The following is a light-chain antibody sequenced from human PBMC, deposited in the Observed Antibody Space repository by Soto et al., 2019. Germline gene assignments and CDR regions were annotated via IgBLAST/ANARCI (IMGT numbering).Light chain of an antibody. J-gene: IGKJ1*01. CDR3: QQLNSYPRT. CDR1: QAISSY. V-gene: IGKV1-9*01. CDR2: GAS. Sequence: IQLTQSPSSLSASVGDRVTITCRASQAISSYLAWYQQKPGRAPNLLIYGASTLQSGVPSRFSDSGSGTDFTLTISSLQPEDFATYYCQQLNSYPRTFGQGTKVEIK.